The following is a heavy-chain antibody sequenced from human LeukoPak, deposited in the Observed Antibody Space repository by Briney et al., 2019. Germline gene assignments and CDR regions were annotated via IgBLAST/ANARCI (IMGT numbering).Heavy chain of an antibody. CDR2: IIPIFGTA. V-gene: IGHV1-69*05. D-gene: IGHD6-13*01. J-gene: IGHJ4*02. Sequence: ASVKVSCKASGGTFSSYAISWVRQAPGQGLEWMGRIIPIFGTANYAQKFQGRVTITTDESTSTAYMELSSLRSEDTAVYYCARSESGGIAAAGPLDYWGQETLVTVSS. CDR1: GGTFSSYA. CDR3: ARSESGGIAAAGPLDY.